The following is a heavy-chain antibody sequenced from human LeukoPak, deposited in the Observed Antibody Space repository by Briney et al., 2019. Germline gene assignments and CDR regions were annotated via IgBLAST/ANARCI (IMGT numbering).Heavy chain of an antibody. CDR1: GGSISSGGYY. Sequence: SQTLSLTCTVSGGSISSGGYYWSWIRQHPGKGLEWIGYIYYSGSTYYNPSLKSRVTVSVDTSKNQFSLKLSSVTAADTAVYYCARPSCSSTSCYFAFDIWGQGTMVTVSS. D-gene: IGHD2-2*01. CDR3: ARPSCSSTSCYFAFDI. J-gene: IGHJ3*02. V-gene: IGHV4-31*03. CDR2: IYYSGST.